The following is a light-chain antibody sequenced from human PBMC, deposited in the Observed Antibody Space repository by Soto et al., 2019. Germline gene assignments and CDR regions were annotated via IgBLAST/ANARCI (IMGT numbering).Light chain of an antibody. V-gene: IGKV3-20*01. CDR2: ETS. Sequence: EIVLTQYTGTLSLSPGERATLSCRASQSFSSSYLAWYQQKPGQAPRLLIYETSSRATGIPDRFSGSGSQTDFTLTISRLEPEDFAVYFCQQYGNSPRTFGHVTLLETK. CDR1: QSFSSSY. CDR3: QQYGNSPRT. J-gene: IGKJ5*01.